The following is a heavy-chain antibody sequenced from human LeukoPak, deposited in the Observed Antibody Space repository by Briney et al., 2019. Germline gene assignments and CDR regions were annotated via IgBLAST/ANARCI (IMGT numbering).Heavy chain of an antibody. D-gene: IGHD7-27*01. Sequence: GGSLRLSCAASGFTVSSNYMNWARQAPGRGLEWLSVIYSGGNTYYADPVKGRFTISRDNSKNTLYLQMNSLRAEDTAVYYCARESTTDGDFWGQGTLVTVSS. V-gene: IGHV3-53*01. CDR3: ARESTTDGDF. CDR2: IYSGGNT. CDR1: GFTVSSNY. J-gene: IGHJ4*02.